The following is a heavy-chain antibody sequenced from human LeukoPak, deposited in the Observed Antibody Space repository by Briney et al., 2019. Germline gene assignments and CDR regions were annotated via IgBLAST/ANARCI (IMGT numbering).Heavy chain of an antibody. V-gene: IGHV4-59*08. D-gene: IGHD3-3*01. Sequence: SETLSLTCSVSGGSISGFYWSWIRQPPGKELQWIGSIFYSGSTNYNPSLKSRVTISVDTSKNQFSLKLSSVTAADTAAYYCARQRFLEWYFDYWGQGTLVTVSS. CDR1: GGSISGFY. J-gene: IGHJ4*02. CDR3: ARQRFLEWYFDY. CDR2: IFYSGST.